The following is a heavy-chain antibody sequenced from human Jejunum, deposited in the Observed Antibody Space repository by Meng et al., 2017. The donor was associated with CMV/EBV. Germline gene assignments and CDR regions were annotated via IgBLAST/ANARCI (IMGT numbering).Heavy chain of an antibody. D-gene: IGHD1-26*01. Sequence: QVPPLESGAEGKKPGASVRVSCEASGYTFASYGISWLRQAPGQGLEWMGWFVNNVDTYSAQKFQGRVTMTTDTHTSTAFMELRSLRSDDTAVYHCARGTPGRSYPDYWGQGTLVTVSS. V-gene: IGHV1-18*01. CDR1: GYTFASYG. CDR2: FVNNVDT. J-gene: IGHJ4*02. CDR3: ARGTPGRSYPDY.